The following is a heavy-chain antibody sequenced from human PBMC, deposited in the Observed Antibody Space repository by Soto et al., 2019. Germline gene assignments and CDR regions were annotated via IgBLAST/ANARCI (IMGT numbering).Heavy chain of an antibody. CDR3: ARGNLGGFDL. CDR1: GFTFNYYW. V-gene: IGHV3-74*01. J-gene: IGHJ3*01. Sequence: EVQLVESEGGLVQRGGSLRLSCAASGFTFNYYWMHWVRQAPGQRLMCVAHIQNDGSRTTYADSVKGRFTISRDNAKNTLYLQTNRRRAEDTAVNYCARGNLGGFDLWGQGTTVTVSS. CDR2: IQNDGSRT. D-gene: IGHD4-4*01.